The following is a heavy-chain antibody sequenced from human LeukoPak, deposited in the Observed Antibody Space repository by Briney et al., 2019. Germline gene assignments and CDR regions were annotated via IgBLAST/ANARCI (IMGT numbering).Heavy chain of an antibody. Sequence: GGSLRLSCEASGFSFSSYWMNWVRQAPGKGLEWVANIKQDGTEKYYVDSVKGRFTISRDNAKNSLYLQMNSLTAEDTAVYYCATSRTFDYWGQGTVVTVSS. CDR1: GFSFSSYW. J-gene: IGHJ4*02. CDR3: ATSRTFDY. CDR2: IKQDGTEK. D-gene: IGHD1-7*01. V-gene: IGHV3-7*01.